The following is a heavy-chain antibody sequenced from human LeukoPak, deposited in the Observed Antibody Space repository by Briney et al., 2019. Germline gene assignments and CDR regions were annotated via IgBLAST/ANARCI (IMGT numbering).Heavy chain of an antibody. CDR2: ISAYNGNT. CDR3: ARGPEKIFGVVPTDYYYMDV. D-gene: IGHD3-3*01. Sequence: RASVKVSCKASGYTFTSYGISWVRQAPGQGLEWMGWISAYNGNTNYAQKLQGRVTMTTDTSTSTAYMELRSLRSDDTAVYYCARGPEKIFGVVPTDYYYMDVWGKGTTVTVSS. J-gene: IGHJ6*03. V-gene: IGHV1-18*01. CDR1: GYTFTSYG.